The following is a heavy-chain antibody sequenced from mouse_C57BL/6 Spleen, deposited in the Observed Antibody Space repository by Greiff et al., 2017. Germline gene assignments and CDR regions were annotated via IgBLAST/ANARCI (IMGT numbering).Heavy chain of an antibody. CDR3: AREIYYGNYDFDY. V-gene: IGHV1-22*01. CDR2: INPNNGGT. CDR1: GYTFTDYN. J-gene: IGHJ2*01. Sequence: VQLQQSGPELVKPGASVKMSCKASGYTFTDYNMHWVKQSHGKSLEWIGYINPNNGGTSYNQKFKGKATLTVNKSSSTAYMELRSLTSEDSAVYYCAREIYYGNYDFDYWGQGTTLTVSS. D-gene: IGHD2-1*01.